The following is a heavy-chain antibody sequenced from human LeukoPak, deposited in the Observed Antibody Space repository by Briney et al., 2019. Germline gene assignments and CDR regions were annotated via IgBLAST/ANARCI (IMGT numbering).Heavy chain of an antibody. V-gene: IGHV3-74*01. D-gene: IGHD6-13*01. CDR1: GFTFSSYW. CDR3: ARQSSWYVEYFDY. CDR2: INSDGSST. J-gene: IGHJ4*02. Sequence: GGSLRLSCAASGFTFSSYWMHWVRQAPGKGLVLVSRINSDGSSTSYADSVKGRFTISRDNAKNTLYLQMNSLRAEDTAVYYCARQSSWYVEYFDYWGQGTLVTVSS.